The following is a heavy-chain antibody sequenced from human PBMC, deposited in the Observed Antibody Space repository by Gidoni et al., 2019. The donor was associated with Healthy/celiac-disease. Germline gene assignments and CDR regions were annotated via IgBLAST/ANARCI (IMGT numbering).Heavy chain of an antibody. Sequence: QVQLVQSGAEVKKPRSSVKVSCMASGYNFTAYYMHWLRQAPGQGLEWMGWINPNSGGTNYAQKFQGRVTMTRDTSISTAYMELGRLRSDDTAGYYCGIAARPDYYYGMDVWGQGTTVTVSS. D-gene: IGHD6-6*01. CDR1: GYNFTAYY. J-gene: IGHJ6*02. CDR2: INPNSGGT. CDR3: GIAARPDYYYGMDV. V-gene: IGHV1-2*02.